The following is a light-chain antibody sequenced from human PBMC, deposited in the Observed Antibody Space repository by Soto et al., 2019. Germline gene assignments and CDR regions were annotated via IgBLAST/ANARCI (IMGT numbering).Light chain of an antibody. CDR2: AAS. Sequence: DIQMTQSPSSLSASVGDRVTITCRASQTITSDLNWYQQRPGKAPKLLIYAASNLQSGVPSRFSGSGSGTDFTFIISNLQPEDSATYYCQQTYSTPGWTFGQGTNVDIK. V-gene: IGKV1-39*01. J-gene: IGKJ1*01. CDR1: QTITSD. CDR3: QQTYSTPGWT.